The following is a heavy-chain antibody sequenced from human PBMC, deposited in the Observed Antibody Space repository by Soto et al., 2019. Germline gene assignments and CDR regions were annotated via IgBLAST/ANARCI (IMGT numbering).Heavy chain of an antibody. CDR2: IIPIFGTA. D-gene: IGHD2-15*01. CDR3: ARETSDGSGGSCYYYYYGMDF. V-gene: IGHV1-69*01. J-gene: IGHJ6*02. CDR1: GGTFSSYA. Sequence: QVKLVQSGAEVKKPGSSVKVSCKASGGTFSSYAISWVRQAPGQGLEWMGGIIPIFGTANYAQKFQVRVTTTADESTSTAYMELSSLRSEDTAGYYCARETSDGSGGSCYYYYYGMDFWGQGTTVTVSS.